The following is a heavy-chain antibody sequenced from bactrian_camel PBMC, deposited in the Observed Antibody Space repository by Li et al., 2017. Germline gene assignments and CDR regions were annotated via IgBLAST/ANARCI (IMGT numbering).Heavy chain of an antibody. CDR1: GYC. CDR3: AADEYNLGLARSYTY. V-gene: IGHV3S53*01. D-gene: IGHD5*01. J-gene: IGHJ4*01. Sequence: HVQLVESGGDSVQTGSSLRLSCVGSGYCMAWFRQAPGKEREGVAFIDTSGGTNYAYSVAGRFTISKDNAKNTLYLQMNSLKPEDTAMYYCAADEYNLGLARSYTYWGQGTQVTVS. CDR2: IDTSGGT.